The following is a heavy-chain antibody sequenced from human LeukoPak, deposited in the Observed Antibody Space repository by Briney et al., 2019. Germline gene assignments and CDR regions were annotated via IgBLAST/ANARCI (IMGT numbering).Heavy chain of an antibody. CDR2: ISPSNGAT. Sequence: ASVKVSCKASGSMFAGHYRHWMRQAPGQGLEWTGWISPSNGATKYAQNFQGRVTMTRDTSISTAYMELSDLRSDDTAVYYCAVSVQAAAIPAFDNWGQGTLVTVSS. CDR3: AVSVQAAAIPAFDN. D-gene: IGHD6-25*01. CDR1: GSMFAGHY. J-gene: IGHJ4*02. V-gene: IGHV1-2*02.